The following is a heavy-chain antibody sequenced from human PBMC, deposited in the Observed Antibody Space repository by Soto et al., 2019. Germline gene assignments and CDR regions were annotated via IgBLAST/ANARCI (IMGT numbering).Heavy chain of an antibody. J-gene: IGHJ5*02. CDR1: GGSFSGYY. D-gene: IGHD3-3*01. V-gene: IGHV4-34*01. Sequence: SETLSLTCAVYGGSFSGYYWSWIRQPPGKGLEWIGEVNHSGSTNYNPSLKSRVTISVDTSKNQFSLKLSSVTAADTAVYYCARFTPVLRFWEGLLPSTGLDPGGKGTLVTVPS. CDR2: VNHSGST. CDR3: ARFTPVLRFWEGLLPSTGLDP.